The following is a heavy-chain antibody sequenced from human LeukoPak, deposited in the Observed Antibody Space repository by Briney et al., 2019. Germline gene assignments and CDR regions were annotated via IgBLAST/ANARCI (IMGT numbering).Heavy chain of an antibody. D-gene: IGHD6-19*01. CDR1: GGSISSTSYY. Sequence: SETLSLTCTVSGGSISSTSYYWGWIRQPPGKGLEWIGTIYDTGSTYYNPSLKSRVTISVDRSKNQFSLKLRSVTAADTAVYYCARQAESRIAVAATGLYYFDYWGQGTLVTVSS. CDR2: IYDTGST. J-gene: IGHJ4*02. V-gene: IGHV4-39*01. CDR3: ARQAESRIAVAATGLYYFDY.